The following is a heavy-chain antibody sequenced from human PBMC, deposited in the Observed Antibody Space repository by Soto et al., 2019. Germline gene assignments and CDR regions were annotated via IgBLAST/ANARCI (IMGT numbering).Heavy chain of an antibody. CDR2: ISYDGTNK. CDR3: ARDLIDIVVVPAAITPRYYYGMDV. CDR1: GFIFSSYA. D-gene: IGHD2-2*01. J-gene: IGHJ6*02. V-gene: IGHV3-30-3*01. Sequence: QVQLVESGGGVVQPGRSLRLSCAASGFIFSSYAMHWVRQAPGKGLEWVALISYDGTNKYYADSVKGRFSISRDNSKNTLYLQMNSLRAEDTAVYYCARDLIDIVVVPAAITPRYYYGMDVWGLGTTVTVSS.